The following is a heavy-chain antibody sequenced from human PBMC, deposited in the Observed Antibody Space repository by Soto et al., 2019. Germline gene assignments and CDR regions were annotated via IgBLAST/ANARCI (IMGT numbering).Heavy chain of an antibody. D-gene: IGHD2-2*01. CDR3: ARGGGYCSSTSCYYYYGMDV. V-gene: IGHV4-59*01. CDR1: GGSISSYY. CDR2: IYYSGST. J-gene: IGHJ6*02. Sequence: SETLSLTCTVCGGSISSYYWNWIRQPPGKXLEWIGYIYYSGSTNYNPSLKSRVTISVDTSKNQFSLKLSSVTAADTAVYYCARGGGYCSSTSCYYYYGMDVWGQGTTVTVSS.